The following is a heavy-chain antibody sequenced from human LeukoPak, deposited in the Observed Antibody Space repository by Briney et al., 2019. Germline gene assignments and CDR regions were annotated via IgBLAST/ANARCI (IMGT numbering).Heavy chain of an antibody. CDR2: ISGSGGST. Sequence: PGGSLRLSCAASGFTFSSYAMSWVRQAPGKGLEGVSAISGSGGSTYYADSVKGRFTISRDNSKNTLYLQMNSLRAEDTAVYYCAKVSAVAGTAPRYFDYWGQGTLVTVSS. D-gene: IGHD6-19*01. J-gene: IGHJ4*02. CDR3: AKVSAVAGTAPRYFDY. CDR1: GFTFSSYA. V-gene: IGHV3-23*01.